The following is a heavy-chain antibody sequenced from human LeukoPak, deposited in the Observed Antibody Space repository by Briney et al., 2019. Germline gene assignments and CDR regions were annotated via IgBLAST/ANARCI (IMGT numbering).Heavy chain of an antibody. V-gene: IGHV1-2*02. D-gene: IGHD3-9*01. CDR3: ARSGDILTGYYHDAFDI. CDR2: INPNSGGT. Sequence: ASVKVSCKASGYTFTSYDINWVRQATGQGLEWMGWINPNSGGTNYAQKFQGRVTMTRDTSISTAYMELSRLRSDDTAVYYCARSGDILTGYYHDAFDIWGQGTMVTVSS. CDR1: GYTFTSYD. J-gene: IGHJ3*02.